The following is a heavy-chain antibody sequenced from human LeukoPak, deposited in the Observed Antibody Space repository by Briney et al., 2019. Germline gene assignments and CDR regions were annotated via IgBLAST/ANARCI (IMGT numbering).Heavy chain of an antibody. D-gene: IGHD3-3*02. J-gene: IGHJ3*02. CDR3: AKNHDSISYHTDDAFDI. CDR1: GYTFTSYG. CDR2: ISAYNGNT. Sequence: ASVKVSCKASGYTFTSYGISWVRQAPGQGLEWMGWISAYNGNTNYAQKLQGRVTMTRDMSTSTVYMELSSLRSEDTAVYYCAKNHDSISYHTDDAFDIWGPGTMVTVSS. V-gene: IGHV1-18*01.